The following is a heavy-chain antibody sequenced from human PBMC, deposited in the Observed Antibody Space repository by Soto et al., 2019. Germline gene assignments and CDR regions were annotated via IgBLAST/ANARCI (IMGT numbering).Heavy chain of an antibody. V-gene: IGHV3-21*01. D-gene: IGHD3-3*01. CDR1: GFTFSSYS. J-gene: IGHJ4*02. CDR2: ISSSSSYI. Sequence: EVQLVASGGGLVKPGGSLRLSCAASGFTFSSYSMNWVRQAPGKGLEWVSSISSSSSYIYYADSVKGRFTISRDNAKNSLYLQMNSLRAEDMAVYYCARDYDFWSGANYFDYWGQGTLVTVSS. CDR3: ARDYDFWSGANYFDY.